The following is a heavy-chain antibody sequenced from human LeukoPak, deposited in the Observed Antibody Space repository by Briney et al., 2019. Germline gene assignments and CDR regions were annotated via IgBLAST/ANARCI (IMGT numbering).Heavy chain of an antibody. Sequence: GESLRISCKGSGYSFTGYWIGWVRQMSGKGLEWMGIIYPGDSQTRYSPPFQGQVTISADKSISTAYLQWSSLKASDTAMYYCARPNYYDSSGPSAVDYWGQGTLVTVSS. J-gene: IGHJ4*02. D-gene: IGHD3-22*01. V-gene: IGHV5-51*01. CDR1: GYSFTGYW. CDR2: IYPGDSQT. CDR3: ARPNYYDSSGPSAVDY.